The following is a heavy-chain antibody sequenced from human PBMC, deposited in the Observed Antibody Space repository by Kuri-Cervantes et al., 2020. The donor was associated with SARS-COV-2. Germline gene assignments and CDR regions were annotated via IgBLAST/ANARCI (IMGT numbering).Heavy chain of an antibody. V-gene: IGHV3-21*01. D-gene: IGHD5-18*01. CDR2: ISSSSSYI. Sequence: SCKASGFTFSSYSMNWVRQAPGKGLEWVSSISSSSSYIYYADSVKGRFTISRDNAKNSLYLQMNSLRAEDTAVYYCARALHTAMVKKLDYWGQGTLVTVSS. J-gene: IGHJ4*02. CDR1: GFTFSSYS. CDR3: ARALHTAMVKKLDY.